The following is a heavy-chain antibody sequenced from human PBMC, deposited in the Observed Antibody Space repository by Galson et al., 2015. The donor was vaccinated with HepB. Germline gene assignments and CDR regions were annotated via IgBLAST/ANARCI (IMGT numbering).Heavy chain of an antibody. Sequence: SLRLSCAASGFTFDDYAMHWVRQAPGKGLEWVSGISWNSGSIGYADSVKGRFTISRDNAKNSLYLQMNSLGAEDTALYYCAKDMGGDGYNYYYYYGMDVWGQGTTVTVSS. CDR2: ISWNSGSI. V-gene: IGHV3-9*01. J-gene: IGHJ6*02. D-gene: IGHD5-24*01. CDR1: GFTFDDYA. CDR3: AKDMGGDGYNYYYYYGMDV.